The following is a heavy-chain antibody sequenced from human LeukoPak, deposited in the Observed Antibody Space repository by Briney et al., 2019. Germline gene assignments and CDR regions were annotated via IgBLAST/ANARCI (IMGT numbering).Heavy chain of an antibody. V-gene: IGHV1-69*04. Sequence: GASVKVSCKASGGTFSSCGVSWVRQAPGQGLEWMGRIIPILAITNYAQKFQGRVTITADKSTGTAYMEMSSLRSEDTAVYYCARTNYYDSSGYQGAGTYYYGMDVWGQGTTVTVSS. CDR3: ARTNYYDSSGYQGAGTYYYGMDV. CDR1: GGTFSSCG. J-gene: IGHJ6*02. CDR2: IIPILAIT. D-gene: IGHD3-22*01.